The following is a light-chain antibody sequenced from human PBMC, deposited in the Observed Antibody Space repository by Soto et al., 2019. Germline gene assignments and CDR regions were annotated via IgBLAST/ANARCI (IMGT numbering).Light chain of an antibody. Sequence: DIVMTQSPDSLAVSLGERATINCKSSQSVLDSPNNKNYLAWYQQKPGQPPKLLIYWASTRESGVPDRFSGSGSGTDFTLTISSLQAEDVAVYYCQQYYSTPLTFGPGTKVDIK. CDR2: WAS. CDR1: QSVLDSPNNKNY. CDR3: QQYYSTPLT. V-gene: IGKV4-1*01. J-gene: IGKJ3*01.